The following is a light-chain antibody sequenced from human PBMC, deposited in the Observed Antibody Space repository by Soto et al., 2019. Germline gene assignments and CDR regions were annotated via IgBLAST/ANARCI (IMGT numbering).Light chain of an antibody. J-gene: IGKJ2*02. Sequence: DIVMTQSPDSLAVSLGERATINCKSSQSLLYSPNYKNYLAWYQQKPGQPPKLLISWASARESGVPDRFSGNKSGTDFPLTISSLQAEDEAVYYCQKYYSNVCTFGQGTKVEIK. V-gene: IGKV4-1*01. CDR3: QKYYSNVCT. CDR1: QSLLYSPNYKNY. CDR2: WAS.